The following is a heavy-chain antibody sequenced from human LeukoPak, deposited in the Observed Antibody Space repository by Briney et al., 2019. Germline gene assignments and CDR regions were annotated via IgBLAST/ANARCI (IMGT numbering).Heavy chain of an antibody. Sequence: PGGSLRLSCAASGFTVSSKYMSWVRQAPGKGLEWVSVIYSGGGTYYAGSVKGRFTISRDNSKNTVYLQMNSLRAEDTAVYYCARGAQWLDVWGQGTLVTVSS. D-gene: IGHD6-19*01. V-gene: IGHV3-53*01. CDR1: GFTVSSKY. CDR3: ARGAQWLDV. CDR2: IYSGGGT. J-gene: IGHJ4*02.